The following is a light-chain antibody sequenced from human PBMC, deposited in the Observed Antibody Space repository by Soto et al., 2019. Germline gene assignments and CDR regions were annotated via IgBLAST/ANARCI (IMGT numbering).Light chain of an antibody. CDR2: AAS. V-gene: IGKV1-39*01. CDR3: QQTYSTPRM. Sequence: DIQMTQSPSSLSASVGDRVTMTCRASQTISSYLNWYQQKPGKAPNLLIYAASSLQSGVPSRFSCSGSWTDFTPTINSLEPEDFAIYYCQQTYSTPRMFGQGTKVEIK. J-gene: IGKJ1*01. CDR1: QTISSY.